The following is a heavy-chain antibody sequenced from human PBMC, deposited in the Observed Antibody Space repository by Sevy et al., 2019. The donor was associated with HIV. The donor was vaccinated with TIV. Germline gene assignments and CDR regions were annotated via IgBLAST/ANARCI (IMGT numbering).Heavy chain of an antibody. Sequence: ASVKVSCKVSGYSVSDLSIHWVRQAPGKGLEWMGGYDPEDGERIYAQRFQGRVTMTEDTSTETAYMELSSLRSEDTAVYYCATSPDYYDSSRDAFDIWGQGTMVTVSS. D-gene: IGHD3-22*01. V-gene: IGHV1-24*01. J-gene: IGHJ3*02. CDR3: ATSPDYYDSSRDAFDI. CDR2: YDPEDGER. CDR1: GYSVSDLS.